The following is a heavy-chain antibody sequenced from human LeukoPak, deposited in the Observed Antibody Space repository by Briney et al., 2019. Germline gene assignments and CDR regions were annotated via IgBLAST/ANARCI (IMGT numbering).Heavy chain of an antibody. Sequence: SETLSLTCTVSGGSVNSYFWGWIRQPPGRGLEWVGYIYDRGGTNYSPSLKSRVTMAVDTSKNQFSLKLSSVTAADTAVYYCARRVSARPGGSYAMDVWGQGTTVTVPS. CDR1: GGSVNSYF. D-gene: IGHD3-16*01. V-gene: IGHV4-59*02. CDR2: IYDRGGT. CDR3: ARRVSARPGGSYAMDV. J-gene: IGHJ6*02.